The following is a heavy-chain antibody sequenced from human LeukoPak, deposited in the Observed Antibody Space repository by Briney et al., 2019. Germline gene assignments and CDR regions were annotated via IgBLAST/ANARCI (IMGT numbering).Heavy chain of an antibody. CDR3: SRDVQTSGDAFDI. CDR2: IYYSGST. Sequence: SQTLSLTCTVSGXSISSGDYYWTWIRQPPGKGLEWIGCIYYSGSTYYNPSLKSRLTISVDTSKNQFSLTLSSVTAADTAVYYCSRDVQTSGDAFDIWGQGTMVTVSS. CDR1: GXSISSGDYY. V-gene: IGHV4-30-4*01. J-gene: IGHJ3*02. D-gene: IGHD4-11*01.